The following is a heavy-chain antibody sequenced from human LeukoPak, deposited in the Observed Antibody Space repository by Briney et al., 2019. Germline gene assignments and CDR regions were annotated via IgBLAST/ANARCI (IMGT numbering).Heavy chain of an antibody. CDR3: ARDYDYSLDY. CDR1: GLTLGNYW. CDR2: INLDGGDK. J-gene: IGHJ4*02. Sequence: GGSLRLSCAASGLTLGNYWMSWVRQAPGKGPEWVANINLDGGDKSYVGSVKGRFTISRDNAKNSLYLQMNSLGAEDTAVYYCARDYDYSLDYWGQGTLVTVSS. V-gene: IGHV3-7*01. D-gene: IGHD4/OR15-4a*01.